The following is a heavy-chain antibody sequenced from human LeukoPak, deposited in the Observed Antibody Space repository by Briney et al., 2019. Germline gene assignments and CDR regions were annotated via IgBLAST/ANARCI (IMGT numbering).Heavy chain of an antibody. D-gene: IGHD1-26*01. CDR1: GGSISSYY. V-gene: IGHV4-59*01. CDR2: IYYSGST. J-gene: IGHJ4*02. CDR3: ARAGSYGLGFFDY. Sequence: PSETLSLTCTVSGGSISSYYWRWIRQPPGKGLEWIGYIYYSGSTNYNPSLKSRVTISVDTSKNQFSLKLSSVTAADTAVYYCARAGSYGLGFFDYWGQGTLVTVSS.